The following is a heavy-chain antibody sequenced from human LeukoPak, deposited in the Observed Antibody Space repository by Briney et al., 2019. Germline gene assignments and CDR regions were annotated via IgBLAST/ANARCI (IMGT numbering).Heavy chain of an antibody. Sequence: GGSLRLSCAASGFTFSSYAMHWVRQAPGKGLEWVAVISYDGSNKYYADSLKGRFTISRGNSKNTLYLQMNSLRAEDTAVYYCARDRGYSGYDGCDYWGQGTLVTVSS. J-gene: IGHJ4*02. CDR1: GFTFSSYA. CDR3: ARDRGYSGYDGCDY. V-gene: IGHV3-30*04. CDR2: ISYDGSNK. D-gene: IGHD5-12*01.